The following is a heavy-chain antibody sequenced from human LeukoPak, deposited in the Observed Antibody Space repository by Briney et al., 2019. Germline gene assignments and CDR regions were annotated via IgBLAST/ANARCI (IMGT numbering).Heavy chain of an antibody. V-gene: IGHV4-59*01. CDR2: IYYSGST. CDR1: GGSISSYY. Sequence: SETLSLTCTVSGGSISSYYWSWIRQPPGKGLEWIGYIYYSGSTNYNPSLKSRVTISVDTSKNQFSLKLSSVTAADTAVYYCATEGVGGFDIWGQGTMVTVSS. D-gene: IGHD3-16*01. CDR3: ATEGVGGFDI. J-gene: IGHJ3*02.